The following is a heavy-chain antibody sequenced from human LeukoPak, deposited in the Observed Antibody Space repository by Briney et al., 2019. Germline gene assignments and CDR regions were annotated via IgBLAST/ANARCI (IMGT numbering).Heavy chain of an antibody. V-gene: IGHV1-46*01. CDR3: ARDPINNIVVAEPNFDY. J-gene: IGHJ4*02. Sequence: GASVKVSCKASGYTFTSYYMHWVRQAPGQGLEWMGIINPSGGSTSYAQKFQGRVTMTRDMSTSTVYMELSSLRSEDTAVYYCARDPINNIVVAEPNFDYWGQGTLVTVSS. CDR1: GYTFTSYY. CDR2: INPSGGST. D-gene: IGHD2-21*01.